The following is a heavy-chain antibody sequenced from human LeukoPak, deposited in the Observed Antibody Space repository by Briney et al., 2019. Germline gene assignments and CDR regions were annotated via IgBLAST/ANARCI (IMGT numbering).Heavy chain of an antibody. CDR2: TSGSGGST. D-gene: IGHD4-17*01. Sequence: PGGSLRLSCAASGFTFSTYAMSWVRQAPGKGLEWVSGTSGSGGSTYYADSVKGRFTISRDKSKNTLYVQMNSLRAEDTAVYYCASSFTVTTKKNNFDYWGQGTLVTVSS. CDR3: ASSFTVTTKKNNFDY. J-gene: IGHJ4*02. V-gene: IGHV3-23*01. CDR1: GFTFSTYA.